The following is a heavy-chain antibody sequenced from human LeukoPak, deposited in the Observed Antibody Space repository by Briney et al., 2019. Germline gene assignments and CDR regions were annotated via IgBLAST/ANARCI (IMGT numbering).Heavy chain of an antibody. J-gene: IGHJ4*02. V-gene: IGHV3-30*03. CDR2: ISYDGSNK. Sequence: SGRSLRLSCAASGFTFSSYGMHWVRQAPGKGLEWVAVISYDGSNKYYADSVKGRFTISRDNSKNTLYLQMNSLRAEDTAVYYCARADSSGYCSANPDYWGQGTLVTVSS. D-gene: IGHD3-22*01. CDR3: ARADSSGYCSANPDY. CDR1: GFTFSSYG.